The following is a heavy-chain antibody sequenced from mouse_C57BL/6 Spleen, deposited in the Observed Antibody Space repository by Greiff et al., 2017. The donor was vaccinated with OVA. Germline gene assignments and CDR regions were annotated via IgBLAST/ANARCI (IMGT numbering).Heavy chain of an antibody. D-gene: IGHD2-1*01. CDR1: GYAFSSSW. J-gene: IGHJ2*01. CDR2: IYPGDGDT. Sequence: QVQLQQSGPELVKPGASVRISCKASGYAFSSSWMNWVKQRPGKGLEWIGRIYPGDGDTNYNGKFKGKATLTADKSSSTAYMQLSSLTSEDSAVYFCARLHYGNYVDYWGQGTTLTVSS. CDR3: ARLHYGNYVDY. V-gene: IGHV1-82*01.